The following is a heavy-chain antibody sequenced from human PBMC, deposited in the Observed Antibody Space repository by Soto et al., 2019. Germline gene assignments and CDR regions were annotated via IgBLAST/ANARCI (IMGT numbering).Heavy chain of an antibody. Sequence: PGESLKISCKGSGYSFTSYWIGWVRQMPGKGLEWMGIIYPGDSDTRYSPSFQGQVTISADKSISTAYLQWSRLKASDTAMYYCARGKDRYDYVWGSYRGSLDYWGQGTLVTVSS. J-gene: IGHJ4*02. CDR3: ARGKDRYDYVWGSYRGSLDY. CDR1: GYSFTSYW. V-gene: IGHV5-51*01. D-gene: IGHD3-16*02. CDR2: IYPGDSDT.